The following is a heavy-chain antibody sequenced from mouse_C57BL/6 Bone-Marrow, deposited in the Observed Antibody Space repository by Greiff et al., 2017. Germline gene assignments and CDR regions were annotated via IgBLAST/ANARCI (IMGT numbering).Heavy chain of an antibody. CDR3: ARDDDYFFDY. CDR1: GFTFSSYA. J-gene: IGHJ2*01. D-gene: IGHD2-4*01. V-gene: IGHV5-4*01. Sequence: DVKLVESGGGLVKPGGSLKLSCAASGFTFSSYAMSWVRQTPEQRLEWVATISDGGSYTYYPDNVKGRFTISRDNATNNLYLQMSHLKDEDAAMYYCARDDDYFFDYWGQGTTRTVSS. CDR2: ISDGGSYT.